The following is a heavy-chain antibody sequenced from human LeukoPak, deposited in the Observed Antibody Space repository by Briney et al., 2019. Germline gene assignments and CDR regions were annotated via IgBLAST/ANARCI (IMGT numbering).Heavy chain of an antibody. V-gene: IGHV3-11*01. CDR3: AKERATTTSFDY. Sequence: SGGSLRLSCAASGFTFSDYYMSWIRQAPGKGLEWVSYISSSGSTIYYADSVKGRFTISRDNSKNTLYLQMNSLRAEGTAVYFCAKERATTTSFDYWGQGTLVTVSS. D-gene: IGHD4-11*01. J-gene: IGHJ4*02. CDR2: ISSSGSTI. CDR1: GFTFSDYY.